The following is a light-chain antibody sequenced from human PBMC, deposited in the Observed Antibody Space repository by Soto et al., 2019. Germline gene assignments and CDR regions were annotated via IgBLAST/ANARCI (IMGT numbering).Light chain of an antibody. V-gene: IGLV2-8*01. CDR3: SSYAGSSNV. CDR1: SSDVGGYNY. Sequence: QSVLTQPPSASGSPAQSVAISCTGTSSDVGGYNYVSWYQQHPGKAPKLMIYEVNKRPSGVPDRFSDSKSGNTASLTVSGLQAEDEADYYCSSYAGSSNVFGTGTKVTVL. J-gene: IGLJ1*01. CDR2: EVN.